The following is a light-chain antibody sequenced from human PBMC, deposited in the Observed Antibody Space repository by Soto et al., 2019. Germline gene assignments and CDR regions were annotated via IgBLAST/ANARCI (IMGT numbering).Light chain of an antibody. CDR3: QLYCNSSFVT. Sequence: EIVLTQSPGTLSLSPGERATLSCRASQSVSSSYLAWYQQKPGQAPRLLIHGASSRATGIPDRFSGSGSGTDFTLTISRLEPDDFAVYYCQLYCNSSFVTFGPGTKVDIE. V-gene: IGKV3-20*01. CDR2: GAS. CDR1: QSVSSSY. J-gene: IGKJ3*01.